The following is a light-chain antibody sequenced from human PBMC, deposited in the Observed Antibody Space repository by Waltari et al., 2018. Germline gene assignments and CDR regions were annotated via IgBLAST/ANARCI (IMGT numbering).Light chain of an antibody. CDR3: SSYAGRNTVL. Sequence: QAAPTQPPSVSGSPGQSVTIPCTGTSSDIGYYNAVSWYQQHPGKAPKLMIYEVNKRPSGVSDRFSGSKSANTASLTISGLQAEDEADYYCSSYAGRNTVLFGGGTRLTVL. J-gene: IGLJ2*01. CDR1: SSDIGYYNA. V-gene: IGLV2-11*01. CDR2: EVN.